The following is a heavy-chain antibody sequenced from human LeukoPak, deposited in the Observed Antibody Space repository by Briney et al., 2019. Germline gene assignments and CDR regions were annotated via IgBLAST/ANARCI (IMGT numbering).Heavy chain of an antibody. D-gene: IGHD6-19*01. J-gene: IGHJ1*01. CDR2: ISWNSGSI. CDR1: GFTFDDYA. Sequence: PGGSLRLSCAASGFTFDDYAMHWVRQASGKGLEWVSGISWNSGSIGYADSVKGRFTISRDNAKNSLYLQMNSLRAEDTALYYCAKDIRAVAGTFQHWGQGTLVTVSS. V-gene: IGHV3-9*01. CDR3: AKDIRAVAGTFQH.